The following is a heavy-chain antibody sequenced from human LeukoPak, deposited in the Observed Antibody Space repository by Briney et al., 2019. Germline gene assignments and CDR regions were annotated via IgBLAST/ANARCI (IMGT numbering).Heavy chain of an antibody. D-gene: IGHD6-13*01. CDR1: GFTFTDYW. V-gene: IGHV3-7*01. CDR3: ARDGTAPGLYFDL. Sequence: GGSLRLSCAVSGFTFTDYWMNWVRQAPGKGLEWVASIRQDGGEKSYVDSVKGRFSISRDNTKNSLYLQMSSLRAEDTAVYCCARDGTAPGLYFDLWGQGTLVTVSS. CDR2: IRQDGGEK. J-gene: IGHJ4*01.